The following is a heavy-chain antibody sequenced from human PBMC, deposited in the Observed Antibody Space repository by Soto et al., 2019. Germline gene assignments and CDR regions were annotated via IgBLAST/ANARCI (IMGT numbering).Heavy chain of an antibody. CDR2: IYWDDNK. CDR3: AHRIVTNNWFDP. J-gene: IGHJ5*02. CDR1: GFSLSTSGVG. V-gene: IGHV2-5*02. D-gene: IGHD3-22*01. Sequence: QITLKESGPTLVKPTQTLTLTCTFSGFSLSTSGVGVGWIRQPPGKALEWLALIYWDDNKRYSPSLKTRLTITKDTSKNQVVITMTNMDPVDTATYYCAHRIVTNNWFDPWGQGTLVTVSA.